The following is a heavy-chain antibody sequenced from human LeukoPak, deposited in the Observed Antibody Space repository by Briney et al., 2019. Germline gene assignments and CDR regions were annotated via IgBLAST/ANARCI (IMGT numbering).Heavy chain of an antibody. CDR2: IYYSGST. J-gene: IGHJ1*01. CDR3: VQNIPGTIEH. CDR1: GGSISSYY. D-gene: IGHD1-7*01. Sequence: ASETLSLTCTVSGGSISSYYWSWIRQPPAKGLEWIGYIYYSGSTNYNPSLKSRVTISVDTSKNQFSLKLSSVTAADTAVYYCVQNIPGTIEHWGQGTLVTVSS. V-gene: IGHV4-59*01.